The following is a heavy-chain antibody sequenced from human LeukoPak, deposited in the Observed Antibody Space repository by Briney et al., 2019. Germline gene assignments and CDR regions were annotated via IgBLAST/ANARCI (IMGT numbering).Heavy chain of an antibody. CDR2: IYYSGHN. J-gene: IGHJ4*02. CDR3: ARHRSGAYSYGVLDY. D-gene: IGHD5-18*01. Sequence: SETLSLTCTVSGGSIRSISYHCRWIRQPPGKGLEWIGSIYYSGHNYYNPSLKSRVTISVDTSNIQFSLKLSSVTAADAAVYYCARHRSGAYSYGVLDYWGQGTLVTVSS. CDR1: GGSIRSISYH. V-gene: IGHV4-39*01.